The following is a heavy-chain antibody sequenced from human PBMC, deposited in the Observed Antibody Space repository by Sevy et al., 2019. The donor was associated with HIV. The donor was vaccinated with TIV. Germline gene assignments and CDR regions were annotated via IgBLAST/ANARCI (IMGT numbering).Heavy chain of an antibody. CDR2: IDPSAGNA. CDR1: GDTFTNNY. CDR3: VRADPAQHFDS. V-gene: IGHV1-46*01. Sequence: ASVKVSCKASGDTFTNNYMHWVRQAPGQGLEWMGIIDPSAGNASYAQRFQGRVTMTRDTSTSTLYMDLNSLRSEDTAVYYGVRADPAQHFDSWGQGTLVTVSS. J-gene: IGHJ4*02.